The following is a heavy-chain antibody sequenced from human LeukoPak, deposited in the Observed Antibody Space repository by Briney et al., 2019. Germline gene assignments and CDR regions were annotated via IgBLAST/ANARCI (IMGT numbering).Heavy chain of an antibody. CDR1: GYTLTELS. D-gene: IGHD3-10*01. CDR3: ATENASGSYFDY. Sequence: ASVKVSCKVSGYTLTELSMHWVRQAPGKGLEWMGGFDPKDAETIYAQKFQGGVTMTEDTSTDTAYMELSSLRSEDTAVYYCATENASGSYFDYWGQGTLVTVTS. CDR2: FDPKDAET. J-gene: IGHJ4*02. V-gene: IGHV1-24*01.